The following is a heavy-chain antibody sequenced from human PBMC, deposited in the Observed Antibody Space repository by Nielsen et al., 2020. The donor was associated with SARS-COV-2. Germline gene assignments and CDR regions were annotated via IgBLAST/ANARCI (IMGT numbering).Heavy chain of an antibody. CDR1: GGSISSGDYY. CDR2: IYYSGST. Sequence: TLSLTCTVSGGSISSGDYYWSWIRQPPGKGLEWIGYIYYSGSTYYNPSLKSRVTISVDTSKNQFSLKLSSVTAADTAVYYCARELDSSSWYGVNDYWGQGTLVTVSS. J-gene: IGHJ4*02. D-gene: IGHD6-13*01. V-gene: IGHV4-30-4*01. CDR3: ARELDSSSWYGVNDY.